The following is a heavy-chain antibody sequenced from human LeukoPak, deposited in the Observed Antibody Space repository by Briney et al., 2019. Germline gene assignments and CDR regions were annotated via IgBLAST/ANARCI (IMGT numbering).Heavy chain of an antibody. CDR2: IYYSGST. D-gene: IGHD3-10*01. J-gene: IGHJ4*02. CDR3: ATTVYYGSGSYPPLFDY. Sequence: SETLSLTCTVSGGSISSSSYYRGWIRQPPGKGLEWIGSIYYSGSTYYNPSLKSRVTISVDTSKNQFSLKLSSVTAADTAVYYCATTVYYGSGSYPPLFDYWGQGTLVTVSS. CDR1: GGSISSSSYY. V-gene: IGHV4-39*01.